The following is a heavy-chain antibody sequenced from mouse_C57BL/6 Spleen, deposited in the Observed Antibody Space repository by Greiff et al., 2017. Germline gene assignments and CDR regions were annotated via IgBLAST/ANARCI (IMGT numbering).Heavy chain of an antibody. J-gene: IGHJ2*01. CDR2: IWSGGST. Sequence: QVQLKQSGPGLVQPSQSLSITCTVSGFSLTSSGVHWVRQSPGKGLEWLGVIWSGGSTDYNAAFISRLSISKDNSKSQVFFKMNSLQADDTAIYYCARNFDGYARGYFDYWGQGTTLTVSS. CDR3: ARNFDGYARGYFDY. D-gene: IGHD2-2*01. CDR1: GFSLTSSG. V-gene: IGHV2-2*01.